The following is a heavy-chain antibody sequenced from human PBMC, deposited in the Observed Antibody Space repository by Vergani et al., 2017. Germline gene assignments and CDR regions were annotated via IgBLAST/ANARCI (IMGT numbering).Heavy chain of an antibody. CDR2: MSSSSSTI. J-gene: IGHJ5*02. CDR1: GFTFSSYS. CDR3: AIGIAASFRRVGPDAFGFDP. V-gene: IGHV3-48*01. Sequence: EVQLVESGGGLVQPGGSLRLSCAASGFTFSSYSMNWVRQAPGKALEWVSYMSSSSSTIYYADSVKGRFTISRDNAKNSLYLQMNSLRAEDTAVYYCAIGIAASFRRVGPDAFGFDPWGQGTLVTVSS. D-gene: IGHD6-13*01.